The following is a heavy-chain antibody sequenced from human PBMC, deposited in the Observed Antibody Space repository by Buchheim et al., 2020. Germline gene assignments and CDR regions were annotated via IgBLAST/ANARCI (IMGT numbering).Heavy chain of an antibody. CDR3: ARRPDREDWNTQFDY. CDR2: IKGDGSEK. D-gene: IGHD1/OR15-1a*01. Sequence: EVQLVESGGGLVQPGGSVRLSCAASGFTFSRHWMSWVRQAPGKGLEWVANIKGDGSEKYYVGSVEGRFTFSRDNTRNSLYLQMNSLSAEDTAIYFCARRPDREDWNTQFDYWGQGTL. J-gene: IGHJ4*02. CDR1: GFTFSRHW. V-gene: IGHV3-7*01.